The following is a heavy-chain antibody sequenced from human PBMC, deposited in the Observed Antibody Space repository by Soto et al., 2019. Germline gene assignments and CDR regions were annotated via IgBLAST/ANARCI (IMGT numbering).Heavy chain of an antibody. V-gene: IGHV3-23*01. Sequence: GGSLRLSCAVSGFTFRNYAMSWVRQAPGKGLEWVAGITGTGSSTSYSDSVRGRFTISRDNSKNTLYLLMNSLRAEDTAVYWCAKTPNSRLLNTWGQGALVTVSS. J-gene: IGHJ5*02. D-gene: IGHD3-9*01. CDR3: AKTPNSRLLNT. CDR2: ITGTGSST. CDR1: GFTFRNYA.